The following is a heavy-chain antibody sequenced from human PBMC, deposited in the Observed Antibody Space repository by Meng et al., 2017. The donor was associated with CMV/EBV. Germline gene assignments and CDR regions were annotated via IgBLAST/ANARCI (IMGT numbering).Heavy chain of an antibody. Sequence: ESLKISCAASGFTFSSYAMSWVRQAPGKGLEWVSVIYSGGSSTYYADSVKGRFTISRDNSKNTLYLQMNSLRAEDTAVYYFALAALDLFDPWGQGTLVTVSS. CDR1: GFTFSSYA. V-gene: IGHV3-23*03. CDR2: IYSGGSST. J-gene: IGHJ5*02. D-gene: IGHD6-6*01. CDR3: ALAALDLFDP.